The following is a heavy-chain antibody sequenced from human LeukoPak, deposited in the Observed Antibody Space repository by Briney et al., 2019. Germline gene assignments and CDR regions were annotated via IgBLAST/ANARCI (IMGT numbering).Heavy chain of an antibody. Sequence: SETLSLTCTVSGGSISSYYWSWIRQPPGKGLEWIGYVYYSGSTNYNPSLKSRVTISLDTSKNQFSLKLSSVTAADTAVYYCARLHRGEEAFDVWGQGTMVTVSS. V-gene: IGHV4-59*01. CDR2: VYYSGST. CDR1: GGSISSYY. CDR3: ARLHRGEEAFDV. J-gene: IGHJ3*01.